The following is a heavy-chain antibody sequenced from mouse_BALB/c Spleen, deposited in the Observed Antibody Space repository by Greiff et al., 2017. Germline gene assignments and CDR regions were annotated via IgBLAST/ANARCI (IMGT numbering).Heavy chain of an antibody. Sequence: QVQLKESGPGLVAPSQSLSITCTVSGFSLTSYGVHWVRQPPGKGLEWLGVIWAGGSTNYNSALMSRLSISKDNSKSQVFLKMNSLQTDDTAMYYCARALYYYGSSYEYAMDYWGQGTSVTVSS. V-gene: IGHV2-9*02. J-gene: IGHJ4*01. CDR1: GFSLTSYG. D-gene: IGHD1-1*01. CDR3: ARALYYYGSSYEYAMDY. CDR2: IWAGGST.